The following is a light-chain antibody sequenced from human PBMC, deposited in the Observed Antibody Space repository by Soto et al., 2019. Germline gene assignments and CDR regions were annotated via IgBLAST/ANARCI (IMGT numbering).Light chain of an antibody. CDR1: SSDVGGDDY. J-gene: IGLJ2*01. V-gene: IGLV2-8*01. Sequence: QSALTQPPSASGSPGQSVTISCTGTSSDVGGDDYVSWYQQQSGKAPKLIIYEVTNRPSGVPDRFSGSKSGNTASLTVSGLQAEDEADYYCRSYAGISNVIFGAGTKLTVL. CDR2: EVT. CDR3: RSYAGISNVI.